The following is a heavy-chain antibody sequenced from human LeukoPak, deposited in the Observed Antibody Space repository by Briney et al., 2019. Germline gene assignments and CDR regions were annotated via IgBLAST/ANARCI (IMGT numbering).Heavy chain of an antibody. CDR2: INHSGST. J-gene: IGHJ4*02. CDR3: ARLGIVVVPSDFDY. D-gene: IGHD2-2*01. Sequence: SETLSLTRAVYGGSFSGYYWSWISQPPGKGLEWSGEINHSGSTNYNPSLKSRVTISVDTSNNQSSLKLSSVTAADTAVYYCARLGIVVVPSDFDYWGQGTLVTASS. V-gene: IGHV4-34*01. CDR1: GGSFSGYY.